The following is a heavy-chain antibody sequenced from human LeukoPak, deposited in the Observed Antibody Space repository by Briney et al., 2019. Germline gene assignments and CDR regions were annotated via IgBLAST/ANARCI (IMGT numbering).Heavy chain of an antibody. D-gene: IGHD3-10*01. CDR3: ARASYTRGGIFDY. CDR1: GGSISSGDYY. Sequence: SQTLSLTCTVSGGSISSGDYYWSWIRQPPGKGLEWIGYIYYSGSTYYNPSLKSRVTISVDTSKNQFSLKLSSVTAADTAVYYCARASYTRGGIFDYWGQGTLVTVSS. J-gene: IGHJ4*02. V-gene: IGHV4-30-4*01. CDR2: IYYSGST.